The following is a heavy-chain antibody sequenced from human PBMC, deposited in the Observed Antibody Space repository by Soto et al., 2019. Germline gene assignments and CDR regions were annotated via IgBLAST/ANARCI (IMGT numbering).Heavy chain of an antibody. CDR1: GFTFSSYG. D-gene: IGHD6-13*01. CDR3: ARDWNFGYSSPDY. J-gene: IGHJ4*02. Sequence: GGSLRLSCAASGFTFSSYGMHWVRQAPGKGLEWVAVIWYDGSNKYYADSVKGRFTISRDNSKDTLYLQMNSLRAEDTAVYYCARDWNFGYSSPDYWGQGTLVTVSS. V-gene: IGHV3-33*01. CDR2: IWYDGSNK.